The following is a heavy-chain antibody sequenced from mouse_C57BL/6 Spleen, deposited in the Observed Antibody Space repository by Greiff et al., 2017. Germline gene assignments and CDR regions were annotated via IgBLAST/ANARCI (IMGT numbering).Heavy chain of an antibody. CDR1: GYAFSSSW. CDR3: AVDGGSDY. J-gene: IGHJ2*01. V-gene: IGHV1-82*01. CDR2: IYPGDGDT. Sequence: VQLQQSGPELVKPGASVKISCKASGYAFSSSWMNWVKQRPGKGLEWIGRIYPGDGDTNYNGKFKGKATLTADKSSITAYMQLSSLTSEDSAVYFCAVDGGSDYWGQGTTLTVSS. D-gene: IGHD2-3*01.